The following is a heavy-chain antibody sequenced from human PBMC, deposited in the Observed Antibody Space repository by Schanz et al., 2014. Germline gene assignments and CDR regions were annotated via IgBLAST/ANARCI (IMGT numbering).Heavy chain of an antibody. V-gene: IGHV3-30*04. CDR3: AKEESPPSLVDY. CDR1: GFSFSTHA. J-gene: IGHJ4*02. Sequence: VQLVESGGGLIHPGGSLRLSCAASGFSFSTHAMSWVRQAPGQGLEKVAVTSTDGTKTYYAASVRGRFTISRDNSKNTVYLQMNSLRAEDTAVYYCAKEESPPSLVDYWGQGTLVTVSS. CDR2: TSTDGTKT.